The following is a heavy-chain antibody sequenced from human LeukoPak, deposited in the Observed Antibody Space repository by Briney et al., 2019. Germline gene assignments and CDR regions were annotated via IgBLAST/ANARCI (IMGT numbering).Heavy chain of an antibody. CDR3: ALGDCSSTSCYVFDY. D-gene: IGHD2-2*01. Sequence: SETLSLTCTVSGGYISSYYWSWIRQPPGKGLEWIGYIFNSGSTNYNPSLKSRVTISVDTSKNQFSLKLSSVAAADTAVYFCALGDCSSTSCYVFDYWGQGTLVTVSS. CDR1: GGYISSYY. V-gene: IGHV4-59*01. CDR2: IFNSGST. J-gene: IGHJ4*02.